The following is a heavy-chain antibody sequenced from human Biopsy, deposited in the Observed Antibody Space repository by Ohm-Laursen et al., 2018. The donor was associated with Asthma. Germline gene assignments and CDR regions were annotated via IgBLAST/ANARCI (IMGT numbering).Heavy chain of an antibody. Sequence: ASVKVSCKPSCYTFNSAGITWVRQAPGQGLEWMGWISVYNGNTKVAQKLQDRVTMITDTSTSTAYMELRSLRSDDTAVYFCARAVDYSHYYGIDVWGQGTTVTVS. CDR3: ARAVDYSHYYGIDV. D-gene: IGHD3-10*01. V-gene: IGHV1-18*01. CDR1: CYTFNSAG. CDR2: ISVYNGNT. J-gene: IGHJ6*02.